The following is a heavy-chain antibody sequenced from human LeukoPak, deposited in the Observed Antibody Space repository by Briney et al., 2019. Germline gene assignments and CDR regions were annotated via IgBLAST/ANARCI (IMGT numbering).Heavy chain of an antibody. J-gene: IGHJ3*02. D-gene: IGHD3-22*01. CDR3: ARVAYYYDSSSYDDAFDI. V-gene: IGHV1-18*01. CDR1: GYTFTSYG. CDR2: ISAYNGNT. Sequence: ASVKVSCKASGYTFTSYGISWVRQAPGQGLEWMGRISAYNGNTNYAQKLQGRVTMTTDASTSTAYMELRSLRSDDTAVYYCARVAYYYDSSSYDDAFDIWGQGTMVTVSS.